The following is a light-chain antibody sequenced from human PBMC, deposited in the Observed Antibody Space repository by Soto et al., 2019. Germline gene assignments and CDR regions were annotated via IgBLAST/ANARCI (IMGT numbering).Light chain of an antibody. CDR1: QRLRTDS. J-gene: IGKJ5*01. CDR3: QQSYSTPQIT. Sequence: EMVLTQSPGTRSLSLGERATLSCRASQRLRTDSLAWYQQKPGQAPRHLIYDASTRATGIPYRFRGSGSGTDFTVTISSVQPEDFATYYCQQSYSTPQITFGQGTRLQIK. V-gene: IGKV3D-20*02. CDR2: DAS.